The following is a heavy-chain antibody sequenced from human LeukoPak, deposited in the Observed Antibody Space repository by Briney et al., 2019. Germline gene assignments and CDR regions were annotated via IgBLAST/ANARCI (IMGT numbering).Heavy chain of an antibody. CDR1: GGSISSYY. Sequence: PSETLSLTCTVSGGSISSYYWSWIRQPPGKGLEWIGYIYYSGSTNYNPSLKSRVTISVDTSKNQFSLKLSSVTAADTAVYYCASDRGYRYGYFDYWGQGTLVTVSS. D-gene: IGHD5-18*01. CDR3: ASDRGYRYGYFDY. CDR2: IYYSGST. V-gene: IGHV4-59*01. J-gene: IGHJ4*02.